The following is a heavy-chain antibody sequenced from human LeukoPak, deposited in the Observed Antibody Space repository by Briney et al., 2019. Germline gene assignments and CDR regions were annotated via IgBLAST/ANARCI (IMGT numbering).Heavy chain of an antibody. V-gene: IGHV3-20*04. Sequence: GGSLRLSCAASGFNFDDYGMTWVRQIPGKGLEWVAGVNSNGRSAGYAASVRGRFTISRDNAKNSLYLEMDSLRLDDTAFYYCSRGYSTRHFPFDSWGQGTLVTVSS. J-gene: IGHJ4*02. D-gene: IGHD6-13*01. CDR2: VNSNGRSA. CDR3: SRGYSTRHFPFDS. CDR1: GFNFDDYG.